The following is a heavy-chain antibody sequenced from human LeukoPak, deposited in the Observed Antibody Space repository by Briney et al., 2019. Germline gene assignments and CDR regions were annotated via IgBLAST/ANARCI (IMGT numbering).Heavy chain of an antibody. CDR2: INHSGST. J-gene: IGHJ3*02. Sequence: SETLSLTCAVYGGSFSGYYWTWIRQPPGKGLEWIGEINHSGSTNYNPSLKSRVTISVDTSKNQFSLKLSSVTAADTAVYYCASLEYYYDDAFDIWGQGTMVTVSS. V-gene: IGHV4-34*01. CDR1: GGSFSGYY. CDR3: ASLEYYYDDAFDI. D-gene: IGHD3-22*01.